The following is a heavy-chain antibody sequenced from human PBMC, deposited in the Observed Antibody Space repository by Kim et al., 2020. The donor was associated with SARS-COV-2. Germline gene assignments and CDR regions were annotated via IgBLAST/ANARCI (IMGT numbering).Heavy chain of an antibody. Sequence: SETLSLTCAVSGVSFSDYYWTWIRQPPGKGLEWIGEINHSALTNYNPSLKSRVTISVDTSKNQFSLTLSSVTAADTAVYFCAKGSLAVAGMWKPVDYWGQGTLVTVSS. CDR3: AKGSLAVAGMWKPVDY. J-gene: IGHJ4*02. CDR1: GVSFSDYY. CDR2: INHSALT. V-gene: IGHV4-34*01. D-gene: IGHD6-19*01.